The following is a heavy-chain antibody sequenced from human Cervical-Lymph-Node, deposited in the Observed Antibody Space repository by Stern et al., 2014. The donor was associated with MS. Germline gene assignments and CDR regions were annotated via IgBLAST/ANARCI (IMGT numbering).Heavy chain of an antibody. J-gene: IGHJ4*02. V-gene: IGHV1-18*01. D-gene: IGHD6-6*01. CDR3: ARSSFSNSSLFDY. CDR1: GYTFTDYG. Sequence: QVQLGQSGAEVKKPGASVKVSCQASGYTFTDYGITWVRQAPGQGLEWMGWISAYNGNTNYAQIFQGRVTMTTDKSTSTAYMELRRLISGDTAVYFCARSSFSNSSLFDYWGQGTLLTVSS. CDR2: ISAYNGNT.